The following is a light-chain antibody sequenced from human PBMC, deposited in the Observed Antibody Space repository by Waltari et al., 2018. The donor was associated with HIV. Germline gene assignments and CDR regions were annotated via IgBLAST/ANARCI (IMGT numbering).Light chain of an antibody. V-gene: IGLV2-14*01. J-gene: IGLJ7*01. CDR3: TSYTSISPLAI. CDR2: GVT. CDR1: SSAIGGYDS. Sequence: QSALTQPASVSGSPGQSLTISCNGTSSAIGGYDSVSWYQQYPGKAPKLIIYGVTNRPSGVSTRFSGSKSGNMASLTISGLQAEDEADYYCTSYTSISPLAIFGGGTQVTVL.